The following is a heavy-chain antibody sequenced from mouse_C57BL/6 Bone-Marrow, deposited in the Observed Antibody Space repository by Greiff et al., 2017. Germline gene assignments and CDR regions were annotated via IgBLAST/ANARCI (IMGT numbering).Heavy chain of an antibody. V-gene: IGHV1-64*01. CDR3: ARNDYGSSFYFDY. Sequence: QVQLLQPGAELVKPGASVKLSCKASGYTFTSYLMHWVKQRPGQGLEWIGMIHPNSGSTNYNEKFKSKATLTVDKSSSTAYMQLRSLTSEDSAVXYCARNDYGSSFYFDYWGQGTTLTVSS. CDR1: GYTFTSYL. D-gene: IGHD1-1*01. J-gene: IGHJ2*01. CDR2: IHPNSGST.